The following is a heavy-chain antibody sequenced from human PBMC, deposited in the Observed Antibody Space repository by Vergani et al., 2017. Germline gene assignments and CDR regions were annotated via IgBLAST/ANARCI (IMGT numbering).Heavy chain of an antibody. D-gene: IGHD3-9*01. CDR2: IYSTGST. J-gene: IGHJ6*01. CDR1: GGSFNTYY. Sequence: QVQLEESGPGLVKPSETLSLTCTVSGGSFNTYYWSWIRQSPGKGLEWIGYIYSTGSTNYNPSLNSRVTMSVDTSKNQFSLKLRSVPAADTAVYFCARVMYRDEASTGYRLEGMDILGQGTTVTISS. V-gene: IGHV4-59*13. CDR3: ARVMYRDEASTGYRLEGMDI.